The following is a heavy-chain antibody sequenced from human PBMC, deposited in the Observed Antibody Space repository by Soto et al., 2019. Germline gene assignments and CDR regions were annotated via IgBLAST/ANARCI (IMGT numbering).Heavy chain of an antibody. D-gene: IGHD2-15*01. V-gene: IGHV1-18*04. Sequence: QVQLVQSGAEVKEPGASVKVSCKASGYPFTSYSFSWVRQAPGQGLEWMGWSSAYNGDTRYAQKFQGRVTMTADPYTDTAYMELRNLRSDDTGVYYCAREGAVVGSAVYYGMDVWGHGTMVTVS. J-gene: IGHJ6*02. CDR2: SSAYNGDT. CDR1: GYPFTSYS. CDR3: AREGAVVGSAVYYGMDV.